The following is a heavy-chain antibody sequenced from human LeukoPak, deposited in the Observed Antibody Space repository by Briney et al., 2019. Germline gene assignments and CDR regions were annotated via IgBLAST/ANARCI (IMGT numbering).Heavy chain of an antibody. Sequence: GASVKVSGKASGYTFTGYYMHCVRQAPGQGLEWMGWINPNSGGTNYAQKFQGRVTMTRDTSISTAYMELSRLRSDDTAVYYCARDLTGTTSGWFDPWGQGTLVTVSS. V-gene: IGHV1-2*02. CDR1: GYTFTGYY. CDR3: ARDLTGTTSGWFDP. J-gene: IGHJ5*02. CDR2: INPNSGGT. D-gene: IGHD1-7*01.